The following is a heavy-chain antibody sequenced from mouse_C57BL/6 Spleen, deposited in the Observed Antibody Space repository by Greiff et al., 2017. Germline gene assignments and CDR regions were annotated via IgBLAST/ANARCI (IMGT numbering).Heavy chain of an antibody. D-gene: IGHD1-1*01. CDR3: ARTPDYGSSYGYFDV. J-gene: IGHJ1*03. V-gene: IGHV1-55*01. CDR2: IYPGSGST. Sequence: QVQLQQPGAELVKPGASVKMSCKASGYTFTSYWITWVKQRPGQGLEWIGDIYPGSGSTTYNEKFKSKATLTVDTSSSTAYMQLSSLTSEDSAVYYCARTPDYGSSYGYFDVWGTGTTVTVSS. CDR1: GYTFTSYW.